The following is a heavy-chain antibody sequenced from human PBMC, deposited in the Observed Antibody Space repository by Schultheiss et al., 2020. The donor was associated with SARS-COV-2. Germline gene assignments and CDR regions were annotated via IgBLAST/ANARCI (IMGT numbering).Heavy chain of an antibody. CDR3: ARMLYCSSTSCYAGFDY. J-gene: IGHJ4*02. V-gene: IGHV4-59*10. Sequence: SETLSLTCAVYGGSFSGYYWSWIRQPAGKGLEWIGRIYTSGSTNYNPSLKSRVTISVDTSKNQFSLKLSSVTAADTAVYYCARMLYCSSTSCYAGFDYWGQGTLVTVSS. CDR1: GGSFSGYY. D-gene: IGHD2-2*01. CDR2: IYTSGST.